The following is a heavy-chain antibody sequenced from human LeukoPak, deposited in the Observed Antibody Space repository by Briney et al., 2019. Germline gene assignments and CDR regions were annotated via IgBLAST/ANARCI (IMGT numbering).Heavy chain of an antibody. CDR1: GYTFTSYD. D-gene: IGHD2-2*01. CDR3: GREYQLLGTVYNYFDR. J-gene: IGHJ5*02. V-gene: IGHV1-8*01. Sequence: ASVKVSCKASGYTFTSYDINWVRQATGQGLEWMGWMNPNRGNTGYAQKFQGRVTMTRNKSIRKDYMEVNSLRAEDTAVEYCGREYQLLGTVYNYFDRWGQGTLVTVSS. CDR2: MNPNRGNT.